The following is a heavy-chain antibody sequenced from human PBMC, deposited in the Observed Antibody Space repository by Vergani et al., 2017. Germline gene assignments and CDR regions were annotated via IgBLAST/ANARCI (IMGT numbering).Heavy chain of an antibody. D-gene: IGHD3-9*01. CDR1: GGTGNTYY. V-gene: IGHV4-59*02. J-gene: IGHJ6*02. CDR2: SYSTGST. Sequence: QVQLEESGPGLVKPSETLSLTGSGSGGTGNTYYWSGRWQSPGKGLEWIGYSYSTGSTNYNPSLNSRVTMSVDTSKNQFSLKLRSVTAADTAVYFCARVMYRDEASTGYRLEGMDIWGQGTTVTISS. CDR3: ARVMYRDEASTGYRLEGMDI.